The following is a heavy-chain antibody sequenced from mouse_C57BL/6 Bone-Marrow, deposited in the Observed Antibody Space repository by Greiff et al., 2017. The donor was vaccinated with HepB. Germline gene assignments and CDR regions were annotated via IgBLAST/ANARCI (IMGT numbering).Heavy chain of an antibody. D-gene: IGHD2-4*01. CDR1: GYTFTGYW. V-gene: IGHV1-9*01. CDR3: AREDYPYAMDY. J-gene: IGHJ4*01. CDR2: ILPGSGST. Sequence: QVQLQQSGAELMKPGASVKLSCKATGYTFTGYWIEWVKQRPGHGLEWIGEILPGSGSTNYNEKFKGKATFTSYTSSNTAYMQLSSLTTEDSAIYYCAREDYPYAMDYWGQGTSVTVSS.